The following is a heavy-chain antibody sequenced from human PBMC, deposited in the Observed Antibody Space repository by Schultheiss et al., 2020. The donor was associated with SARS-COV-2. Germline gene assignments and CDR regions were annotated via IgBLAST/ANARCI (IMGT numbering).Heavy chain of an antibody. V-gene: IGHV1-2*02. J-gene: IGHJ3*01. Sequence: ASVKVSCKASGYTFTGYGISWVRQAPGQGLEWMGWINPNSGGTNYAQKFQGRVTMTRDTSISTAYMELSSLRSDDTAVYYCARTPNLRFLPFDPWGQGTMVTVSS. CDR3: ARTPNLRFLPFDP. CDR1: GYTFTGYG. CDR2: INPNSGGT. D-gene: IGHD3-3*01.